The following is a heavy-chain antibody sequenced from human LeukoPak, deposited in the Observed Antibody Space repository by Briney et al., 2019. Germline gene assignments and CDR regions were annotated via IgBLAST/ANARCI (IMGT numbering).Heavy chain of an antibody. D-gene: IGHD2-2*01. V-gene: IGHV5-51*01. CDR3: ARRGYCATTTCYRLFDY. J-gene: IGHJ4*02. CDR1: GYSFTKYW. CDR2: IYPGDSDT. Sequence: GESLKISCQASGYSFTKYWIGWVRQMSGKGLEWMGIIYPGDSDTRYSPSFQGQVTISADKSITTAYLQWSSLKASDTAMYYCARRGYCATTTCYRLFDYWGQGTLVTVSS.